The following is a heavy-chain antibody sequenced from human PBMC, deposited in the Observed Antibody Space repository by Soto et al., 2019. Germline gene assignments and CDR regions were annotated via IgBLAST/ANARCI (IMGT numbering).Heavy chain of an antibody. CDR2: IYYSGST. CDR1: GGSISSYY. D-gene: IGHD3-10*01. Sequence: SETLSLTCTFSGGSISSYYWSLIRQPPGKGLEWIGYIYYSGSTNYNPSLKSRVTISVDTSKNQFSLKLSSVTAADTAVYYCARELFGRSVWFDPWGQGTLVTVSS. CDR3: ARELFGRSVWFDP. J-gene: IGHJ5*02. V-gene: IGHV4-59*01.